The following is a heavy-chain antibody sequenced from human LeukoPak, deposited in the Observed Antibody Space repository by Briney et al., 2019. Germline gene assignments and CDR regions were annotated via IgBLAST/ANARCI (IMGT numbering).Heavy chain of an antibody. D-gene: IGHD4-4*01. CDR3: AKDLSSNYYYYYGMDV. Sequence: GGSLRLSCAVSGFTFSSFGMNWVRQAPGKGLGWVSGISGTGGTTDYADSVKGRFTISRDNSKKTLYLQMNSLRAEDTAVYYCAKDLSSNYYYYYGMDVWGQGTTVTVSS. J-gene: IGHJ6*02. V-gene: IGHV3-23*01. CDR2: ISGTGGTT. CDR1: GFTFSSFG.